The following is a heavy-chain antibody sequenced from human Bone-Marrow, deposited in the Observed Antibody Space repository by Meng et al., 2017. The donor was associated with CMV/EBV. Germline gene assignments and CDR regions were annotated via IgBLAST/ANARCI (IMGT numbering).Heavy chain of an antibody. CDR2: IIPVRDMA. CDR3: ARGIYQIFWDWFDP. CDR1: GGTFSNYA. D-gene: IGHD2/OR15-2a*01. J-gene: IGHJ5*02. Sequence: SVKVSCKASGGTFSNYAITWVRQAPGQGLEWLGGIIPVRDMANYPQRFQGRVTITADKSTTTAYMELSSLRSDDTAVYYCARGIYQIFWDWFDPWGQGTLVTVSS. V-gene: IGHV1-69*10.